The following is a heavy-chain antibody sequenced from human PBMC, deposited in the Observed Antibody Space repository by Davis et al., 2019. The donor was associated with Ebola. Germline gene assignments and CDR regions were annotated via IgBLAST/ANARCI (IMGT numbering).Heavy chain of an antibody. D-gene: IGHD6-19*01. CDR3: SLPTVAGPARFDY. V-gene: IGHV3-23*01. CDR1: GFTFSSYA. CDR2: ISGSAGST. Sequence: GESLKISCAASGFTFSSYAMSWVRQAPGKGLEWVSGISGSAGSTYYADSVKGRFLITRDNSKNTLYLQMNSLRAEDTAVYYCSLPTVAGPARFDYRGQGTLVTVSS. J-gene: IGHJ4*02.